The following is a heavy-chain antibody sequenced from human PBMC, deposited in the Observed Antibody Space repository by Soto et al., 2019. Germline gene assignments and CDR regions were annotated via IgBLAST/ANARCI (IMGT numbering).Heavy chain of an antibody. Sequence: SETLSLTCTVSGDSFTSYYWSWLRQPPGKVLVWIAYIHHTGSSNYDPSLKSRVTISVDTSKNQFSLRLRSVTATDTAIYYCASLQLGRGYDVFHYWGQGALVTVSS. V-gene: IGHV4-59*08. D-gene: IGHD5-12*01. CDR1: GDSFTSYY. J-gene: IGHJ4*02. CDR3: ASLQLGRGYDVFHY. CDR2: IHHTGSS.